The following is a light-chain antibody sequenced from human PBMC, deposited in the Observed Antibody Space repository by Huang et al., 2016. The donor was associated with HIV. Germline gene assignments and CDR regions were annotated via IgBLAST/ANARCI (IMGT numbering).Light chain of an antibody. Sequence: EILLTQSPGTLSLSPGQRATLSCGASQSVSNNYLAWYQHKPGLAPRLIIYDTSNRATGIPDRFSGSGSGSDFTLTISRLEPEDFAVYYCQQYSSSPYTFGQGTKL. CDR2: DTS. V-gene: IGKV3D-20*01. CDR1: QSVSNNY. CDR3: QQYSSSPYT. J-gene: IGKJ2*01.